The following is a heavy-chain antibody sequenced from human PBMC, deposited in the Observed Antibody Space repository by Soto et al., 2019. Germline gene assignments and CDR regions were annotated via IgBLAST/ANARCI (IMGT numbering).Heavy chain of an antibody. D-gene: IGHD1-26*01. Sequence: QEELVESGGGAVQPGRSLRLSCAASGFTFSRYGMHWVRQAPGKGLEWVAVIYFDGGNKYYGDSVKGRFTISRDNSKNTLFLQMYSLSADDSAAYYCARDVWERGALGTYFDFWGQRTLVTVSS. V-gene: IGHV3-33*01. CDR2: IYFDGGNK. CDR3: ARDVWERGALGTYFDF. J-gene: IGHJ4*02. CDR1: GFTFSRYG.